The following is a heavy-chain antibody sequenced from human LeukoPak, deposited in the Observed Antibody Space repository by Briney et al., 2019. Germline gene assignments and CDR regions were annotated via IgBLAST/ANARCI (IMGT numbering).Heavy chain of an antibody. CDR3: ARDPKDWNPDYYYYYYGMDV. J-gene: IGHJ6*02. Sequence: ASVKVSCKASGDSITSYFMHWVRQPPGQGLERLGIISPGADYTTYAQRFQGRISMTRDTSTSTVYMELSSVRSVDTAVYYCARDPKDWNPDYYYYYYGMDVWGQGTTVTVSS. CDR2: ISPGADYT. CDR1: GDSITSYF. V-gene: IGHV1-46*01. D-gene: IGHD1-1*01.